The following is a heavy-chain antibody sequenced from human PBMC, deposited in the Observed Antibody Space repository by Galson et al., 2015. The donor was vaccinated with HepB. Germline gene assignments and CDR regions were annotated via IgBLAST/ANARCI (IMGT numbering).Heavy chain of an antibody. V-gene: IGHV3-23*01. Sequence: SLRLSCAASGFTFRGPAMTWVRQAPRKGLESVSTFCVGGGGTYYADSVKGRFTISRDNSKNTLYLQMNNLRAEDTAVYYCATPEEDWGQGTMVTVSS. CDR1: GFTFRGPA. CDR2: FCVGGGGT. J-gene: IGHJ3*01. CDR3: ATPEED.